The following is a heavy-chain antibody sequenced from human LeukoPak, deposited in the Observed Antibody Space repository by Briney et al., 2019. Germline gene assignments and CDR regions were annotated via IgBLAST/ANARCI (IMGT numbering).Heavy chain of an antibody. D-gene: IGHD2-2*02. V-gene: IGHV4-30-4*01. Sequence: SETLSLTCTFSGGSISSGDYYWSWIRQPPGKGLEWIGYIYYSGSTYYNPSLKSRVTISVDTSKNQFSLKLSSVTAADTAVYYCARDRIVVVPAAITLYYYYGMDVWGKGTTVTVSS. CDR1: GGSISSGDYY. J-gene: IGHJ6*04. CDR3: ARDRIVVVPAAITLYYYYGMDV. CDR2: IYYSGST.